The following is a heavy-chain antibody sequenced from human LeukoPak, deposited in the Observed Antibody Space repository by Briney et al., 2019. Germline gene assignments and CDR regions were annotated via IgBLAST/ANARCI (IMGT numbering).Heavy chain of an antibody. D-gene: IGHD3-10*01. CDR3: AKDRNYHGSGRGEDY. Sequence: GGSLRLSCAASGFTFSSYAMSWARQAPGKGLEWVSAISGSGANTYYADSVKGRYTVSRDNSKNMLYLQMNSLRIDDTAVYYCAKDRNYHGSGRGEDYWGQGTLVTVSS. V-gene: IGHV3-23*01. CDR1: GFTFSSYA. J-gene: IGHJ4*02. CDR2: ISGSGANT.